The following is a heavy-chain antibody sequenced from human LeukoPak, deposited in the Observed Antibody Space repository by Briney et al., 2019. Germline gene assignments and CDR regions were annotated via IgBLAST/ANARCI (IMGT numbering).Heavy chain of an antibody. J-gene: IGHJ4*02. CDR2: INPNSGGT. D-gene: IGHD3-3*01. V-gene: IGHV1-2*02. CDR3: ATAPITIFGGGDY. Sequence: ASVKVSCKASGYTFTGYYMHWVRQAPGQGLEWMGWINPNSGGTNYAQKFQGRVTMTRDTSISTAYMELSRLRSDDTAVYYCATAPITIFGGGDYWGQGTLITVSS. CDR1: GYTFTGYY.